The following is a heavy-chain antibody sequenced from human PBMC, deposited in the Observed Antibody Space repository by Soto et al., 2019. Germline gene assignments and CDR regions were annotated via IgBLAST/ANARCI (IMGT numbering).Heavy chain of an antibody. CDR3: ARDLKSYNFWSGYYTEGY. V-gene: IGHV3-30-3*01. J-gene: IGHJ4*02. Sequence: AGSLRLSCAASGFTFSSYAMHWVRQAPGKGLEWVAVISYDGSNKYYADSVKGRLTISRDNSKNTLYLQMNSLRAEDTAVYYCARDLKSYNFWSGYYTEGYWGQGTPVTVYS. CDR2: ISYDGSNK. CDR1: GFTFSSYA. D-gene: IGHD3-3*01.